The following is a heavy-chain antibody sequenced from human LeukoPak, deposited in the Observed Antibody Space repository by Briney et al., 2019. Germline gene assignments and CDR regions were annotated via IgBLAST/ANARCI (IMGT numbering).Heavy chain of an antibody. CDR2: INPSGGST. D-gene: IGHD2-2*01. CDR3: ARDTDIVVSPALTDGMDV. J-gene: IGHJ6*02. Sequence: ASVKVSCKASGYSFTSNYIHWVRQAPGQGLEWMGIINPSGGSTSYAQKFQGRVTMTRDTSTSTVYMELSSLRSEDTAVYYCARDTDIVVSPALTDGMDVWGQGTTVTVSS. CDR1: GYSFTSNY. V-gene: IGHV1-46*01.